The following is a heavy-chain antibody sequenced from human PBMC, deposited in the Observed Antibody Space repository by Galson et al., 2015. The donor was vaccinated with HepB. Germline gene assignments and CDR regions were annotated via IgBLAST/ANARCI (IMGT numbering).Heavy chain of an antibody. D-gene: IGHD3-22*01. CDR3: ARGGPTYNYDTSGYLDF. J-gene: IGHJ4*02. V-gene: IGHV1-2*05. CDR1: GYTFSGYY. Sequence: SVKVSCKASGYTFSGYYMHWVRQAPGQGLEWMGRINPNSGGTYYAQKFQGRVTMTRDTSISTAYMELSGLRSDDTVVYYCARGGPTYNYDTSGYLDFWGQGSLLTVSS. CDR2: INPNSGGT.